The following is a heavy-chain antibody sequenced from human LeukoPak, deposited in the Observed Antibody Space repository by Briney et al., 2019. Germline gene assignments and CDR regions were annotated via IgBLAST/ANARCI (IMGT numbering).Heavy chain of an antibody. V-gene: IGHV3-48*03. Sequence: GGSLRLSCAASGFTFSSYEMNWVRQAPGKGLEWVSYISSSGSTIYYADSVKGRFTISRDNAKNSLYLQMNSLRAEDTAVYYCARDGPHYYDSSGYYRHPFDYWGQGTLVTVSS. CDR1: GFTFSSYE. D-gene: IGHD3-22*01. CDR3: ARDGPHYYDSSGYYRHPFDY. CDR2: ISSSGSTI. J-gene: IGHJ4*02.